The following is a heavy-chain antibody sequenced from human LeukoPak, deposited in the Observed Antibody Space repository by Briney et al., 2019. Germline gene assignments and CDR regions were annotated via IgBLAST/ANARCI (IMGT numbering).Heavy chain of an antibody. CDR3: ARGRYSGSYFDI. D-gene: IGHD1-26*01. V-gene: IGHV4-38-2*02. Sequence: SETLSLTCTLSGHSISSGYYLGWIRQPPGEGLEWSGSIYHSGSTYYNPSLTSRVTISVDTSKNQFSLKLSSVPAADTAVYYCARGRYSGSYFDIWGQGTMVTVSS. CDR1: GHSISSGYY. J-gene: IGHJ3*02. CDR2: IYHSGST.